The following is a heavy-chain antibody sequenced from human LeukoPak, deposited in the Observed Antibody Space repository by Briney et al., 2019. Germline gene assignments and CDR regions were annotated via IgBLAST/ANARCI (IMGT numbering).Heavy chain of an antibody. CDR3: ARIAAAGTDFDY. V-gene: IGHV3-66*02. D-gene: IGHD6-13*01. CDR2: IYSGGST. CDR1: GFTVSSNY. J-gene: IGHJ4*02. Sequence: GGSLRLSCAASGFTVSSNYISWVRQAPGKGLEWVSVIYSGGSTYYADSVKGRFTISRDNSKNTLYLQMNSLRAEDTAVYYCARIAAAGTDFDYWGQGTLVTVSS.